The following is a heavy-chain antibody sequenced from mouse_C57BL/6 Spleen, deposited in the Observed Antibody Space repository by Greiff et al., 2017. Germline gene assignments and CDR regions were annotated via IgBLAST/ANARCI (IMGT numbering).Heavy chain of an antibody. CDR3: AREVFHGAGYVWFAY. CDR2: INPSNGGT. V-gene: IGHV1-53*01. CDR1: GYTFTSYW. Sequence: QVQLQQPGTELVKPGASVKLSCKASGYTFTSYWMHWVKQRPGQGLEWIGNINPSNGGTNYNEKFKSKAKLTVDKSSSTAYMQLSSLTSEDSAVYYCAREVFHGAGYVWFAYWGQGTLVTVSA. J-gene: IGHJ3*01. D-gene: IGHD3-2*02.